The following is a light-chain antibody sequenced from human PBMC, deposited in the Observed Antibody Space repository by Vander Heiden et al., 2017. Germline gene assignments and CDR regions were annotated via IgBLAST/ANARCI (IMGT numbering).Light chain of an antibody. CDR2: KVS. J-gene: IGKJ2*01. CDR1: QSLVSSDGDTN. Sequence: DSVMTQSPLSVYVTLRQPASLFSSSTQSLVSSDGDTNFQWFQQRPGQSPRRLIYKVSIRDCGVPDRFSASGSGTEFTLKISRVEAEDVGVYYCMQATHWPHTFGQGTKLEIK. V-gene: IGKV2-30*01. CDR3: MQATHWPHT.